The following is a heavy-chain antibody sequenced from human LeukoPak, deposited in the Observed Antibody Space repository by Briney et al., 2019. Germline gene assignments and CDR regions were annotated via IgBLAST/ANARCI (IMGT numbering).Heavy chain of an antibody. J-gene: IGHJ2*01. V-gene: IGHV4-34*01. CDR3: ARALEGSSSQHWYFDL. Sequence: SETLSLTCAVYGGSFSGYYWSWIRQPPGKGLEWIGEINHSGSTNYNPSLKSRVTISVDTSKNQFSLRLSSVTAADTAVYYCARALEGSSSQHWYFDLWGRGTLVTVSS. D-gene: IGHD6-13*01. CDR2: INHSGST. CDR1: GGSFSGYY.